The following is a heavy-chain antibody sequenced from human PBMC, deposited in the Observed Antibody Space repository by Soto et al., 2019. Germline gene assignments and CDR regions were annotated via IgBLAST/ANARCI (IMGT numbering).Heavy chain of an antibody. CDR3: VRSGTARLLRHNGFDS. D-gene: IGHD1-1*01. V-gene: IGHV3-21*01. CDR1: GFTFSTYD. CDR2: ITTSSSYI. J-gene: IGHJ5*01. Sequence: EVQLVESGGGLVKPGGSLRLSCAASGFTFSTYDMNWVRQAPGKGLEWVSSITTSSSYIYYGDSLRGRFTISRDNAKNSLFLQMISLRVEDPAVYYFVRSGTARLLRHNGFDSWGQGTLVTVSS.